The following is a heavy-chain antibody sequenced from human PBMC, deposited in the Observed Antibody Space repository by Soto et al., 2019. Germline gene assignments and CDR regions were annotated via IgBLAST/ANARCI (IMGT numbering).Heavy chain of an antibody. CDR1: GFTVSSNY. D-gene: IGHD6-13*01. J-gene: IGHJ3*02. V-gene: IGHV3-66*01. Sequence: GSLRLSCAASGFTVSSNYMSWVRQAPGKGLEWVSVIYSGGSTYYADSVKGRFTISRDNSKNTLYLQMNSLRAEDTAVYYCARDSSSSDAFDIWGQGTMVTVSS. CDR3: ARDSSSSDAFDI. CDR2: IYSGGST.